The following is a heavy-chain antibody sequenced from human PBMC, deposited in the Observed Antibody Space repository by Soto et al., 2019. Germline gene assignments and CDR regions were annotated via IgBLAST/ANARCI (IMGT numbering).Heavy chain of an antibody. J-gene: IGHJ4*02. CDR2: ISHSGTT. CDR1: GGSMNNYY. V-gene: IGHV4-59*08. Sequence: SETLSLTCTVSGGSMNNYYWSWIRQPPEKGLEWIAYISHSGTTKYNPSLKSRVTISVDTSKNQFSLNVSSATAADTAVYYCARHSNRNYGLYFFDYWGLGALVTVSS. D-gene: IGHD4-4*01. CDR3: ARHSNRNYGLYFFDY.